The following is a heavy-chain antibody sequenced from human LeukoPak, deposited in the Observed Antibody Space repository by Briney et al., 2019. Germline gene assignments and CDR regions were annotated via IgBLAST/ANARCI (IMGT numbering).Heavy chain of an antibody. V-gene: IGHV1-2*04. D-gene: IGHD3-10*01. CDR3: AREGWFGKLGGGGLDV. CDR2: INPNGGGT. J-gene: IGHJ6*04. Sequence: ASVKVSCKASGGTFSSYAISWVRQAPGQGLEWMGWINPNGGGTNYAQKFQGWVTMTTDTSISTAYLDLNRLSSDDTAVYYCAREGWFGKLGGGGLDVWGKGTTVTVSS. CDR1: GGTFSSYA.